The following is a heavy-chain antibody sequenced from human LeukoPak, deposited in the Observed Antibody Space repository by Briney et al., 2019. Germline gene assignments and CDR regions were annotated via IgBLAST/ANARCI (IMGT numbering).Heavy chain of an antibody. Sequence: PGGSLRLSRAASGFTFSSYSMNWVRQAPGKGLEWVSSISSSSSYIYYADSVKGRFTISRDNAKNSLYLQMNSLRAEDTAVYYCARDLDSSGCFDYWGQGTLVTVSS. V-gene: IGHV3-21*01. D-gene: IGHD6-19*01. CDR2: ISSSSSYI. CDR1: GFTFSSYS. CDR3: ARDLDSSGCFDY. J-gene: IGHJ4*02.